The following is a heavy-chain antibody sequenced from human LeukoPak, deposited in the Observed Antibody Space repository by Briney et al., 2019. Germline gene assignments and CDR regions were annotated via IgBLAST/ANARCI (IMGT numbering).Heavy chain of an antibody. CDR1: GFTFSSYG. CDR2: IRYDGSNK. J-gene: IGHJ4*02. D-gene: IGHD5-18*01. V-gene: IGHV3-30*02. Sequence: GGSLRLSCAASGFTFSSYGMHWVRQAPGKGLEWVAFIRYDGSNKYNADSVKGRFTISRDNSKNTLYLQMDSLRAEDTALYYCAKGSIGYSHGYTDYWGQGTLVTVSS. CDR3: AKGSIGYSHGYTDY.